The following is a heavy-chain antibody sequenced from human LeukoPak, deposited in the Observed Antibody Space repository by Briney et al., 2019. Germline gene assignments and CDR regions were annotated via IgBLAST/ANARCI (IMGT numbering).Heavy chain of an antibody. J-gene: IGHJ6*02. V-gene: IGHV4-34*01. D-gene: IGHD3-16*01. Sequence: SETLSLTCAFYGGSFSGYSLTWIRQPPGKGLEWIGEINHSGINHFNPSLKSRVTISADTSKKQVFLNLSSVTAADTAVYCCAKKKVDVMGNQYYYYYGLDVWGQGTTVTVSS. CDR2: INHSGIN. CDR3: AKKKVDVMGNQYYYYYGLDV. CDR1: GGSFSGYS.